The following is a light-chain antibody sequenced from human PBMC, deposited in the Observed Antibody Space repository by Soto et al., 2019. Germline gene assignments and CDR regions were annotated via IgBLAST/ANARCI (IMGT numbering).Light chain of an antibody. CDR1: QRVSSSY. J-gene: IGKJ2*01. Sequence: EIVLTQSPGPLSLSPGERATLSFRASQRVSSSYLAWYQQKPGQAPRLLIYGASSRATGIPDRFSGSGSGTDFSLTISRLEPEDFVVYYCQQYGSSPRTFGQGTKLEIK. CDR2: GAS. CDR3: QQYGSSPRT. V-gene: IGKV3-20*01.